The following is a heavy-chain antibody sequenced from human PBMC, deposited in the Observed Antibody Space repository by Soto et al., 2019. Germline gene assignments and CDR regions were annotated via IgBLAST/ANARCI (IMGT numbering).Heavy chain of an antibody. Sequence: QVQLVESGGGVVQPGRSLRLSCEASGFTFSSYGMHWVRQAPGKGLEWMAVISYDGSNKYYADSVKGRFTISRDNSKNTLYLQMNSLRAEDTAVYYCAKSARVLMVYAVSWFDPWGQGTLVTVSS. V-gene: IGHV3-30*18. J-gene: IGHJ5*02. CDR3: AKSARVLMVYAVSWFDP. D-gene: IGHD2-8*01. CDR2: ISYDGSNK. CDR1: GFTFSSYG.